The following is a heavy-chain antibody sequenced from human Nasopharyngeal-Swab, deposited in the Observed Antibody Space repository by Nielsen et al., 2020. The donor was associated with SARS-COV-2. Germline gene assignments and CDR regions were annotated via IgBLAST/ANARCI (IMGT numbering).Heavy chain of an antibody. D-gene: IGHD3-10*01. CDR2: ISAYNGNT. Sequence: ASVKVSCKASGYTFTSYGISWVRQAPGQGLEWMGWISAYNGNTNYAQKLQGRVTMTTDTSTTTAYVELRSLRSDDTAVYYCAGEGGFGGLVAYYYYYMDVWGKGTTVTVSS. CDR3: AGEGGFGGLVAYYYYYMDV. J-gene: IGHJ6*03. V-gene: IGHV1-18*04. CDR1: GYTFTSYG.